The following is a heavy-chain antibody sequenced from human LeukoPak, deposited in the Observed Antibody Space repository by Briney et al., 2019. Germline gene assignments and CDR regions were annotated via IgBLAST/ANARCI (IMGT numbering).Heavy chain of an antibody. D-gene: IGHD6-19*01. CDR3: ATLAVAGLSEGY. J-gene: IGHJ4*02. CDR2: IYYSGST. CDR1: GGSISNDSYY. V-gene: IGHV4-39*01. Sequence: SETLSLICTVSGGSISNDSYYWAWIRQPPGKGLEWIASIYYSGSTYYNPSLKSRVTISVDTSRNQFSLKLSSVTAADTAVYYSATLAVAGLSEGYWGQGTLVIISS.